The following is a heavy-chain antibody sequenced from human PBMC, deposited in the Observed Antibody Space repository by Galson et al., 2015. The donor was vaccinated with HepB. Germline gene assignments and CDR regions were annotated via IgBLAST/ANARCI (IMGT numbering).Heavy chain of an antibody. J-gene: IGHJ6*02. CDR2: IIIPLRSIT. CDR1: GGTFNSYT. D-gene: IGHD2-15*01. Sequence: SVKVSCKASGGTFNSYTITWVRQAPGQGLEWVGRIIIPLRSITNYAQKVQGRVTITADKSTSTAYMELSGLRSDDTAVYYCAREEYRNPRYCSRSTTCFSYMDDWGQGTTVTVSS. V-gene: IGHV1-69*04. CDR3: AREEYRNPRYCSRSTTCFSYMDD.